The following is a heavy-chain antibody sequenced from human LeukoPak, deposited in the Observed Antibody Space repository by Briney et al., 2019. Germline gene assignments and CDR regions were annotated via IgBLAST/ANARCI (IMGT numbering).Heavy chain of an antibody. CDR2: IYYSGST. CDR3: ARHEAGGGSYSPLPY. J-gene: IGHJ4*02. D-gene: IGHD1-26*01. Sequence: SETLSLTCTVSGGSISSSSYYWGWIRQPPGKGLEWIGSIYYSGSTYYNPSLKSRVTISVDTSKNQFSLKLSSVTAADTAVYYCARHEAGGGSYSPLPYWGQRTLVTVSS. V-gene: IGHV4-39*01. CDR1: GGSISSSSYY.